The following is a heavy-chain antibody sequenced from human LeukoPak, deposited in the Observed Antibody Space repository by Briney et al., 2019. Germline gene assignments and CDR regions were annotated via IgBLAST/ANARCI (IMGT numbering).Heavy chain of an antibody. J-gene: IGHJ2*01. Sequence: PSETLSLTCAISGGSFRGYYWSWIRQPPGKGLEWIGEINHSGSTNYNPSLKSLVSISGDTSKNQFSLKLSSVTAADTAVYYCARVAYCGGDCYYYWYFDLWGRGTLVTVSS. CDR1: GGSFRGYY. V-gene: IGHV4-34*01. CDR2: INHSGST. D-gene: IGHD2-21*01. CDR3: ARVAYCGGDCYYYWYFDL.